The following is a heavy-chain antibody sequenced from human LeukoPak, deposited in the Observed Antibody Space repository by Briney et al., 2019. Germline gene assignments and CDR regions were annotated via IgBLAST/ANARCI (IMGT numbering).Heavy chain of an antibody. V-gene: IGHV3-23*01. CDR3: AKFALIGVGTEEIDY. CDR2: ISGSGGST. D-gene: IGHD2-21*02. Sequence: AGGSLRLSCAASGFTFSSYAMSWVRQAPGKGLEWVSAISGSGGSTYYADSVKGRFTISRDNSKNTLYLQMNSLRAEDTAVYYCAKFALIGVGTEEIDYGAQGPLVTVSS. CDR1: GFTFSSYA. J-gene: IGHJ4*02.